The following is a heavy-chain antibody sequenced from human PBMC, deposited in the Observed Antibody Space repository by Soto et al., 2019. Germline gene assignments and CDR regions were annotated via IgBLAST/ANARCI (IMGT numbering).Heavy chain of an antibody. D-gene: IGHD2-15*01. V-gene: IGHV3-66*01. Sequence: EVHLVESGGGLVQPGGSLRLSCAASGFTVSSKYMSWVRQAPGKGLEWVSLIQSGGPTYYADSVKGRFTISRDTSENTLHLQMDSLRAEDTAVSSCARDEVLWDGGRCYGVPVDVWGKGTTVTVSS. CDR3: ARDEVLWDGGRCYGVPVDV. CDR2: IQSGGPT. CDR1: GFTVSSKY. J-gene: IGHJ6*01.